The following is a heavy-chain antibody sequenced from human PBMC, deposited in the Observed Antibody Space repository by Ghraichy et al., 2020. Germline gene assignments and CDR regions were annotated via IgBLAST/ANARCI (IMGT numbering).Heavy chain of an antibody. V-gene: IGHV3-73*01. J-gene: IGHJ4*02. CDR3: TRLEGGTTANDD. CDR2: IRSTANNYAT. CDR1: GFTFSDSA. Sequence: GESLNISCAASGFTFSDSAIHWVRQASGKGLEWVGRIRSTANNYATAYAASVKGRFIISRDDSKNTAYLQMNSLKTEDTAMYYCTRLEGGTTANDDWGQGTLVTVSS. D-gene: IGHD1-7*01.